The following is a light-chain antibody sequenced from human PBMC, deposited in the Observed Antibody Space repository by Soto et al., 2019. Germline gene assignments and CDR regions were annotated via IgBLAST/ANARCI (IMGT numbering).Light chain of an antibody. CDR3: CSYADTSTFWVV. V-gene: IGLV2-23*03. J-gene: IGLJ3*02. CDR1: SGDFGGYNV. Sequence: QSVLTQPASVSGSPGQSITISCSGTSGDFGGYNVVSWYQQHPGKAPKLIIYEGTKRPSGVSNRFSGSKSGNAASLTISGLQTEDEADYYCCSYADTSTFWVVFGGGTKVTVL. CDR2: EGT.